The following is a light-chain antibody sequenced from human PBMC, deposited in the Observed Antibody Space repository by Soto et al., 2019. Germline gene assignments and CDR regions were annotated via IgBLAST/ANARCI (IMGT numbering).Light chain of an antibody. CDR1: SSDVGGFNY. Sequence: QSVLTQPPSASGSPGQSVTISCTGTSSDVGGFNYVSWYQQHPGKAPKLMIYEVTKRPSGVPDRFSGSKSGNTASLTVSGLQAEDEADYYCAAWDDSLNGVVFGGGTKLTVL. CDR2: EVT. CDR3: AAWDDSLNGVV. V-gene: IGLV2-8*01. J-gene: IGLJ2*01.